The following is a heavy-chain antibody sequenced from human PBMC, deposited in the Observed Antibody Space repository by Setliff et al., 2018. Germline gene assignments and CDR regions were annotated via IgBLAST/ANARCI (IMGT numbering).Heavy chain of an antibody. V-gene: IGHV4-39*07. J-gene: IGHJ6*03. CDR2: INHSGFT. Sequence: SETLSLTCNVSGGSVSSGYYYWDWVRQPPGKGLEWIGEINHSGFTNYNPSLKSRVTISVDTSKNQFSLKLSSVTAADTAVYYCARARPGYYYGSGRDYMDVWGKGTTVTVSS. D-gene: IGHD3-10*01. CDR3: ARARPGYYYGSGRDYMDV. CDR1: GGSVSSGYYY.